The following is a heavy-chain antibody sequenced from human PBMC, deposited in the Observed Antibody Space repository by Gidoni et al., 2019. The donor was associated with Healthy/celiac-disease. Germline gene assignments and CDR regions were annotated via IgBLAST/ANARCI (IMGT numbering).Heavy chain of an antibody. D-gene: IGHD3-22*01. CDR2: IYHSGST. CDR1: GGSISSSHW. J-gene: IGHJ1*01. V-gene: IGHV4-4*02. Sequence: QVQLQESGPGLVKPSGTLSLTCAVSGGSISSSHWWSWVRQPPGKGLEWIGEIYHSGSTNYNPSLKSRVTMSVDKSKNQFSLKLSSVTAADTAVYYCARGVMYYDSSGYYYGQYFQHWGQGTLVTVSS. CDR3: ARGVMYYDSSGYYYGQYFQH.